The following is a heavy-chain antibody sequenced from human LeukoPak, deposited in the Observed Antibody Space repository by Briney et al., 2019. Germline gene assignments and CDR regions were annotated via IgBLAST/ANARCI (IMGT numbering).Heavy chain of an antibody. CDR1: GYTFTTYD. V-gene: IGHV1-8*03. D-gene: IGHD1-1*01. J-gene: IGHJ1*01. CDR2: ISPNSGNT. Sequence: ASVKVSCKASGYTFTTYDITWVRQATGQGLECMGSISPNSGNTGYAQKFQGRVSITRNTSISTVYMELSSLRSEDTAVYYCARGPPTAQYFQHWGQGTLVTVSS. CDR3: ARGPPTAQYFQH.